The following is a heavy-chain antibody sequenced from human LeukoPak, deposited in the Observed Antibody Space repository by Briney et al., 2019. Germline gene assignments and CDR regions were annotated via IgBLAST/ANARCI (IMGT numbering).Heavy chain of an antibody. CDR3: ARDQPRRGPGNHDY. CDR1: GYTFTSYY. J-gene: IGHJ4*02. CDR2: INPSGGST. D-gene: IGHD1-26*01. V-gene: IGHV1-46*01. Sequence: ASVKVSCKASGYTFTSYYIHWVRQAPGQGLEWMGIINPSGGSTSYAQKFQGRVTMTRDTSTSTVYMELRSLTTDDTAVYYCARDQPRRGPGNHDYWGQGTLVTVSS.